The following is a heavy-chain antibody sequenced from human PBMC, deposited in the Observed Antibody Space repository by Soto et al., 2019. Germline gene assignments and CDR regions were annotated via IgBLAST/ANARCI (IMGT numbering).Heavy chain of an antibody. CDR3: ARDPWVGAFDY. V-gene: IGHV3-33*01. J-gene: IGHJ4*02. CDR1: GFTFSSYG. Sequence: QVQLVESGGGVVQPGRSLRLSCAASGFTFSSYGMHWVRQAPGKGLEWVAVIWYDGSNKYYADSVKGRFTISRDNSKNTLYLEMNTLNSEDTAVFYCARDPWVGAFDYWGQGTLVTVSS. CDR2: IWYDGSNK. D-gene: IGHD1-26*01.